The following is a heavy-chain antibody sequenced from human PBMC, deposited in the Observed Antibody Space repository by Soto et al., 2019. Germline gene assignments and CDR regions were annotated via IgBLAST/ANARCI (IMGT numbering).Heavy chain of an antibody. J-gene: IGHJ3*02. CDR3: ARDLYYDSSGYYPRAFDI. Sequence: SGTLSLACTGAGDASSSYYWSWIRQPPGKGLEWIGYIYYSGSTNYNPSLKSRVTISVDTSKNQFSLKLSSVTAADTAVYYCARDLYYDSSGYYPRAFDIWGQGTMVTVSS. CDR2: IYYSGST. CDR1: GDASSSYY. V-gene: IGHV4-59*01. D-gene: IGHD3-22*01.